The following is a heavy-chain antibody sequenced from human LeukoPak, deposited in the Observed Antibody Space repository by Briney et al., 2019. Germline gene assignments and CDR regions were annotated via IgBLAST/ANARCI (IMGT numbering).Heavy chain of an antibody. J-gene: IGHJ4*02. Sequence: ASVKVSCKASGYTFTGYYMHWVRQAPGQGLEWMGWINPNSGGTNYAQKFQGRVTMTRDRSISTAYMELSRLRSDDTAVYYCATMKDYDFWSGYHSPFDYWGQGTLVTVSS. V-gene: IGHV1-2*02. CDR1: GYTFTGYY. D-gene: IGHD3-3*01. CDR3: ATMKDYDFWSGYHSPFDY. CDR2: INPNSGGT.